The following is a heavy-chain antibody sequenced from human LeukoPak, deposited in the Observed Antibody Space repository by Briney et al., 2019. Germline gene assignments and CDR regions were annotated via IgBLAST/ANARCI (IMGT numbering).Heavy chain of an antibody. CDR1: GYTFTSYG. Sequence: ASVKVSCKASGYTFTSYGISWVRQAPGQGLEWMGWINPNSGGTNYAQKFQGRVTMTRDTSISTAYMELSRLRSDDTAVYYCARDLPWGYYMDVWGKGTTVTVSS. CDR2: INPNSGGT. D-gene: IGHD3-16*01. V-gene: IGHV1-2*02. CDR3: ARDLPWGYYMDV. J-gene: IGHJ6*03.